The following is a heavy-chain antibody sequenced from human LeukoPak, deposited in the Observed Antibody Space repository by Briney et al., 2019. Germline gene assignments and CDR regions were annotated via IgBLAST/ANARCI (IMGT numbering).Heavy chain of an antibody. V-gene: IGHV1-3*01. D-gene: IGHD2-2*01. CDR3: ARDGYHYCSSTSCSSGYYYYSMDV. Sequence: ASVKVSCKASRYTFTSYAMHWVRQAPGQRLEWMGWINAGSRNTEYSQKFQGRVTITRDTSASAAYMELSSLRSEDTAVYYCARDGYHYCSSTSCSSGYYYYSMDVWGRGTTVTVSS. J-gene: IGHJ6*03. CDR2: INAGSRNT. CDR1: RYTFTSYA.